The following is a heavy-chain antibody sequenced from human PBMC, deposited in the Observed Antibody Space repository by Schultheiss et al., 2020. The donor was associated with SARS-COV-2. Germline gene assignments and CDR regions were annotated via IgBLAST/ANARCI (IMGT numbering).Heavy chain of an antibody. CDR3: ARDPKIAAAGTNGMDV. D-gene: IGHD6-13*01. Sequence: SETLSLTCTVSGGSISSGGYYWSWIRQPAGKGLEWIGRIYTSGSTYYNPSLKSRVTISVDTSKNQFSLKLSSVTAADTAVYYCARDPKIAAAGTNGMDVWGQGTTVTVSS. V-gene: IGHV4-61*02. CDR2: IYTSGST. CDR1: GGSISSGGYY. J-gene: IGHJ6*02.